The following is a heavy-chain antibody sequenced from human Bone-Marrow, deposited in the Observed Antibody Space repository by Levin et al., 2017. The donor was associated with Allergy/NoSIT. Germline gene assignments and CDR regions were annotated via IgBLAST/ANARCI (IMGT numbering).Heavy chain of an antibody. CDR2: IYHSGNT. CDR3: ARGYQDPGFDY. CDR1: GYSISSGYY. Sequence: SETLSLTCAVSGYSISSGYYWDWIRQPPGKGLEWIGRIYHSGNTYYNPSLKSRVTMSVDTSKNQFSLKLSSVTAADTAVYYCARGYQDPGFDYWGQGTLVTVSS. D-gene: IGHD2-2*01. J-gene: IGHJ4*02. V-gene: IGHV4-38-2*01.